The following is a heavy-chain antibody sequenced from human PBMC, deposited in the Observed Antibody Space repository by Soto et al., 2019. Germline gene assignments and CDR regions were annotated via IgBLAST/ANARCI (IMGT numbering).Heavy chain of an antibody. V-gene: IGHV3-33*01. D-gene: IGHD3-22*01. CDR2: IWYDGNNK. CDR1: GFPFSNYA. J-gene: IGHJ4*02. CDR3: ARGLIYYYATSGNYFDS. Sequence: GGSLRLSCAASGFPFSNYAMHWVRQPPGKGLEWVAVIWYDGNNKYYTDSVKGRFTISRDNSKNTLNLQMNSLRAEDTALYYCARGLIYYYATSGNYFDSWGQGTLVTVSS.